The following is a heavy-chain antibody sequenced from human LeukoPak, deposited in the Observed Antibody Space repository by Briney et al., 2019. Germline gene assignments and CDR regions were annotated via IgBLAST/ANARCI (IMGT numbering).Heavy chain of an antibody. V-gene: IGHV3-7*01. D-gene: IGHD3-3*01. CDR1: GFTFNDYW. CDR3: ARGGATTFGLWGNAFDI. CDR2: IKQDGSEK. J-gene: IGHJ3*02. Sequence: GVLRLSCAASGFTFNDYWMTWVRQAPGKGLEWVANIKQDGSEKYYVDSVKGRFTISRDNAKNSLYLQMNSLRAEDTAVYYCARGGATTFGLWGNAFDIWGQGTMVTVSS.